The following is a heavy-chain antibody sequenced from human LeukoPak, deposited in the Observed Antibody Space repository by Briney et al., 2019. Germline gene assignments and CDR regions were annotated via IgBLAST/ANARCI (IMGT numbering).Heavy chain of an antibody. Sequence: GRSLRLSCAASGFTFSSYGMHWVRQAPGKGLEWAAVISYDGSNKYYADSVKGRFTISRDNSKNTLYLQMNSLRAEDTAVYYCAKDVYYDSSGYPGGDDAFDIWGQGTMVTVSS. CDR1: GFTFSSYG. J-gene: IGHJ3*02. CDR3: AKDVYYDSSGYPGGDDAFDI. V-gene: IGHV3-30*18. D-gene: IGHD3-22*01. CDR2: ISYDGSNK.